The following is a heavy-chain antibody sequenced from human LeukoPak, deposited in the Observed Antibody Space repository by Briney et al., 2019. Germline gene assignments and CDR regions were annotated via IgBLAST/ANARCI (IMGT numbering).Heavy chain of an antibody. Sequence: ASETLSLTXTVSGGSISSGSYYWSWIRQPAGKGLEWIGRIYTSGSTNYNPSLKSRVTISVDTSKNQFSLKLSSVTAADTAVYYCARDLRTYYYGSGSYYNFFDYWGQGTLVTVSS. J-gene: IGHJ4*02. CDR2: IYTSGST. CDR1: GGSISSGSYY. V-gene: IGHV4-61*02. D-gene: IGHD3-10*01. CDR3: ARDLRTYYYGSGSYYNFFDY.